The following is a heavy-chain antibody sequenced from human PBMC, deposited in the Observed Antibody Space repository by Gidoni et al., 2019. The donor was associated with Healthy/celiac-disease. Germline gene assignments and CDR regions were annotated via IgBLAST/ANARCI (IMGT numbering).Heavy chain of an antibody. CDR2: IIPILGIA. Sequence: QVQLVQSGAEVKKHGSSVKVSCKASGGTFRSYTISWVRQAHGQGLEWMGRIIPILGIANYAQKFQGRVTITADKSPSTAYMELSSLRSEDTAVYYCARVLYPPHCSGGSCHPYYYYYGMDVWGQGTTVTVSS. J-gene: IGHJ6*02. V-gene: IGHV1-69*02. CDR1: GGTFRSYT. CDR3: ARVLYPPHCSGGSCHPYYYYYGMDV. D-gene: IGHD2-15*01.